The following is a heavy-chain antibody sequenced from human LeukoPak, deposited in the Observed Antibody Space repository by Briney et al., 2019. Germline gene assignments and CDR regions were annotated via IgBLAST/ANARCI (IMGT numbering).Heavy chain of an antibody. J-gene: IGHJ4*02. CDR2: IRYDGSNK. Sequence: PGGSLRLSCAASGFTFSSYGMHWVRQAPGKGLEWVAFIRYDGSNKYYADSVKGRFTISRDNSKNTLYLQMNSLRAEDTAVYYCAKIIVVLPAATDFFDYWGQGTLVTVSS. CDR3: AKIIVVLPAATDFFDY. V-gene: IGHV3-30*02. CDR1: GFTFSSYG. D-gene: IGHD2-2*01.